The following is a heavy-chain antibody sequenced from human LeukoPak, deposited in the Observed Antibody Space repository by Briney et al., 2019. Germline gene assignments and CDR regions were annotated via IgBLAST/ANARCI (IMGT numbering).Heavy chain of an antibody. V-gene: IGHV4-4*07. CDR1: GGSISSYY. Sequence: SETLSLTCTVSGGSISSYYWSWIRQPAGKGLEWIGRIYSSGSTNYNPSLKSRVTMSIDTSKNQFSLKLSFVTVADTAVYYCARDGGHYDSSGYYYWGQGTLVTVSS. CDR2: IYSSGST. CDR3: ARDGGHYDSSGYYY. D-gene: IGHD3-22*01. J-gene: IGHJ4*02.